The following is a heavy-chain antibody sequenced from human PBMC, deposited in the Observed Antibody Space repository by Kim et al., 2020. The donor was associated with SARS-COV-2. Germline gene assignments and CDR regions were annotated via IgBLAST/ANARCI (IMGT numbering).Heavy chain of an antibody. CDR3: AKDWVRGVIITENPFYYYGMDV. V-gene: IGHV3-30*18. D-gene: IGHD3-10*01. J-gene: IGHJ6*02. CDR2: ISYDGSNK. CDR1: GFTFSSYG. Sequence: GGSLRLSCAASGFTFSSYGMHWVRQAPGKGLEWVAVISYDGSNKYYADSVKGRFTISRDNSKNTLYLQMNSLRAEDTAVYYCAKDWVRGVIITENPFYYYGMDVWGQGTTVTVSS.